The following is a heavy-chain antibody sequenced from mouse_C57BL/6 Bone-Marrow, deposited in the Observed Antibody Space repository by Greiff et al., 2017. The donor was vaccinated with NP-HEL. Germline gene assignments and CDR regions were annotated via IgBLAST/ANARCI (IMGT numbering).Heavy chain of an antibody. D-gene: IGHD2-5*01. Sequence: EVKVEESGGGLVQPGGSMKLSCAASGFTFSDAWMDWVRQSPEKGLEWVAEIRNKANNHATYYAESVKGRFTISRDDSKSSVYLQMNSLRAEDTGIYYCTRDSNFSYYYAMDYWGQGTSVTVSS. CDR2: IRNKANNHAT. V-gene: IGHV6-6*01. J-gene: IGHJ4*01. CDR3: TRDSNFSYYYAMDY. CDR1: GFTFSDAW.